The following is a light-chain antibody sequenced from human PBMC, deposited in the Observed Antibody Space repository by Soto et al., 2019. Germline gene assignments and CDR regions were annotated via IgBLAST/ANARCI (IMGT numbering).Light chain of an antibody. Sequence: EIVLTQSPGTLSLSPGERATLSCRASQSVSSSYLAWYQQKPGQAPRLLIYGASSRATGIPDSFSGSGSGTDFTLKINRMDSADFAVYYWQQYGSSLWTVGQGTKVDI. V-gene: IGKV3-20*01. CDR3: QQYGSSLWT. CDR2: GAS. CDR1: QSVSSSY. J-gene: IGKJ1*01.